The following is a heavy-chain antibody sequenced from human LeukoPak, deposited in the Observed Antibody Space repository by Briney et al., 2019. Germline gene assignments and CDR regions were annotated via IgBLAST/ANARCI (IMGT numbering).Heavy chain of an antibody. J-gene: IGHJ5*02. CDR1: GGSSSSRSYY. D-gene: IGHD6-13*01. V-gene: IGHV4-39*01. CDR3: AVTGYSSSGEFDP. CDR2: IYYSGST. Sequence: SETLSLTCTVSGGSSSSRSYYWGSIRQPPGKRLESIGSIYYSGSTYYNPSLKSRVTISVDTSKNQFSLKLSSVTAADTAVYSSAVTGYSSSGEFDPWGQRTLVTVSS.